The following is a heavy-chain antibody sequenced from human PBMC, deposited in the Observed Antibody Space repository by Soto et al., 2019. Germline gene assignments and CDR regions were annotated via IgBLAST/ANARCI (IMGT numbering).Heavy chain of an antibody. J-gene: IGHJ5*02. Sequence: EVQLLESGGGLVQPGESLRLSCAASGFTFSGYAMSWVRQAPGKGLEWVSTISGSGGSTYYADSVKGRFTISRDNSKNTLYLQMNSLRAEDTAVYYCAKGGTVAGIRRCFDPWGQGTLVTVSS. V-gene: IGHV3-23*01. D-gene: IGHD6-19*01. CDR1: GFTFSGYA. CDR2: ISGSGGST. CDR3: AKGGTVAGIRRCFDP.